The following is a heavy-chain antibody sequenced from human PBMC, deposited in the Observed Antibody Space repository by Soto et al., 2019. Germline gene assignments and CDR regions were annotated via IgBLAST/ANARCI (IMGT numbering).Heavy chain of an antibody. CDR2: ISYDGRTK. V-gene: IGHV3-30*03. CDR1: AGTLTRCE. CDR3: ARVAVIVVVVAAAVLSY. Sequence: GGALRLRWGASAGTLTRCEQHWFRQSPGKGLVWVALISYDGRTKWYGDSVKGRFTISRDNSKNTLSLQMDSLRAEDTAVYYCARVAVIVVVVAAAVLSYCGQGTLVPVSS. J-gene: IGHJ4*02. D-gene: IGHD2-15*01.